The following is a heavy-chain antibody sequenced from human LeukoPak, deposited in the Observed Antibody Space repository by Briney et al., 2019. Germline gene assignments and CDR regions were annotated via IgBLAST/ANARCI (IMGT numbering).Heavy chain of an antibody. J-gene: IGHJ4*02. Sequence: SLKVSCKAPGGTLSSYAISSVRQTPVEGLEWMGRTIPILGIAHYVQKFQGRVTITADKSTSTAYMELSSLRSEDTALYYCARDSALFHYDSSGYRDDYWGQGTLVTVSS. D-gene: IGHD3-22*01. CDR3: ARDSALFHYDSSGYRDDY. CDR1: GGTLSSYA. CDR2: TIPILGIA. V-gene: IGHV1-69*04.